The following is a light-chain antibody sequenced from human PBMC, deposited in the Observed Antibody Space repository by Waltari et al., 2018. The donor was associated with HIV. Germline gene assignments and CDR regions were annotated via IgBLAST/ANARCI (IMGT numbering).Light chain of an antibody. CDR3: AAGDDSLNGYV. J-gene: IGLJ1*01. Sequence: QSVLTQPPSASGTPGQRVTISCSGGSSNIGNNVASWYQQLPGTAPKLLIFNNNQRPAGVPDRFSGSKSGSSASLAISGRQSDEETDYYCAAGDDSLNGYVFGTGTKVTV. V-gene: IGLV1-44*01. CDR1: SSNIGNNV. CDR2: NNN.